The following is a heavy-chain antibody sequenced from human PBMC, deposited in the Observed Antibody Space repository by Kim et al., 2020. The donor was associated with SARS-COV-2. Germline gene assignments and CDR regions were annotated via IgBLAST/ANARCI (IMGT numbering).Heavy chain of an antibody. J-gene: IGHJ4*02. CDR3: AYNYGDYENFDY. CDR1: GGSFSGYY. D-gene: IGHD4-17*01. V-gene: IGHV4-34*01. Sequence: SETLSLTCAVYGGSFSGYYWSWIRQPPGKGLEWIGEINHSGSTNYNPSLKSRVTISVDTSKNQFSLKLSSVTAADTAVYYCAYNYGDYENFDYWGQGTLVTVSS. CDR2: INHSGST.